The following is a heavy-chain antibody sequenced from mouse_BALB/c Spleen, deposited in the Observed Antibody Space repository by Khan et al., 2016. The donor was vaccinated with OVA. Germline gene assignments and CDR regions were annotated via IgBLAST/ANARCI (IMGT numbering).Heavy chain of an antibody. Sequence: EVQLVESGPGLVNPSQSLSLTCTVTGYSIPSDYAWNWIRQFPGNKLEWMGYINYIGSTNYNPALKSRISITRDTSKNQFFLQLNSVTTEDTATYYCARDGSRYNYAMDYWGQGTSVTVSS. CDR1: GYSIPSDYA. CDR2: INYIGST. CDR3: ARDGSRYNYAMDY. D-gene: IGHD2-3*01. J-gene: IGHJ4*01. V-gene: IGHV3-2*02.